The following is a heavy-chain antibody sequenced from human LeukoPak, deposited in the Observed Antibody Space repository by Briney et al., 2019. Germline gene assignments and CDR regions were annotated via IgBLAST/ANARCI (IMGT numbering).Heavy chain of an antibody. J-gene: IGHJ4*02. CDR3: ARVRGFYASGSYLDY. D-gene: IGHD3-10*01. V-gene: IGHV3-48*02. Sequence: GGSLRLSCAASGFTFSSYSMNWVRQAPGEGLEWVSYISTGGSTIYYADSVKGRFTASRDNAKNSLYLQMYSLRDEDTAVYYCARVRGFYASGSYLDYWGQGALVTVSS. CDR2: ISTGGSTI. CDR1: GFTFSSYS.